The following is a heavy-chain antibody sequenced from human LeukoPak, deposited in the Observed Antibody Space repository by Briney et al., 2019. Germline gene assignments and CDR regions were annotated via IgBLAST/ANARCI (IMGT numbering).Heavy chain of an antibody. D-gene: IGHD5-18*01. V-gene: IGHV3-23*01. CDR3: AKDRPPRQQLSFDY. J-gene: IGHJ4*02. Sequence: GGSLRLSCAASGLTFSSYAVSWVGQAPGKGLEWVSAISGSGGSTYYADSVKGRFTISKDNSKNTLYLQMNSLRAEDTAVYYCAKDRPPRQQLSFDYWGQGTLVTVSS. CDR1: GLTFSSYA. CDR2: ISGSGGST.